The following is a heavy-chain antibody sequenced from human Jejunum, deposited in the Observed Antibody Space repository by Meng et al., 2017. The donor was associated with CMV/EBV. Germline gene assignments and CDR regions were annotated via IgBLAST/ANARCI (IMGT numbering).Heavy chain of an antibody. CDR2: ISYDDGSNY. J-gene: IGHJ6*02. Sequence: FTLSTYTMHWVRQAPGKGLEWVAVISYDDGSNYFYADSVKGRFTISRDNSKNTLYLQMNSLRPEDTAVYFCAREFSVGGRTPGMAVWGQGTTVTVSS. CDR3: AREFSVGGRTPGMAV. V-gene: IGHV3-30-3*01. CDR1: FTLSTYT.